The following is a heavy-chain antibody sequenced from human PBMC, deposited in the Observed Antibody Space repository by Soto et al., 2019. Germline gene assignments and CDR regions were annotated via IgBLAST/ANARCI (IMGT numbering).Heavy chain of an antibody. CDR1: GDSISSSSYY. CDR2: IHYSGNT. Sequence: TLSLTCTVSGDSISSSSYYWSWIRQHPGKGLEWIGYIHYSGNTRYNPSLKSRLTISVDTSKNQFSLMLSSLTAADTAVYFCARARVPYSSTWYRYDYYGMDIWGQGPRSPSP. D-gene: IGHD6-13*01. J-gene: IGHJ6*02. CDR3: ARARVPYSSTWYRYDYYGMDI. V-gene: IGHV4-31*03.